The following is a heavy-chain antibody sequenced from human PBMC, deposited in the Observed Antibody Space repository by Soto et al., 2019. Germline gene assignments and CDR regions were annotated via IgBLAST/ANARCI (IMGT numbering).Heavy chain of an antibody. J-gene: IGHJ4*02. CDR2: IHASGTT. CDR1: GASINIYY. Sequence: ASETLSLTCTVSGASINIYYWSWIRQPAGKGLERIGRIHASGTTNYNPSLKSRVSMSLDTPKSQFSLQLTSVTAADSAVYYCARGGSGSYTAFDYWGQGALVTVSS. CDR3: ARGGSGSYTAFDY. V-gene: IGHV4-4*07. D-gene: IGHD1-26*01.